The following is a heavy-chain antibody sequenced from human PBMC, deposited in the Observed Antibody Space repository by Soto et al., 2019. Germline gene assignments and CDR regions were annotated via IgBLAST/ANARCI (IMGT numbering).Heavy chain of an antibody. CDR1: GFTFNNYA. Sequence: EVQLLESGGGLVQPGGSLRLSCAASGFTFNNYAMTWVRQAPGKGLEWGAAISGGGDTTSYADSVKGRFTVSRDGYKNTLYLQMSSLRAEDTALYYSAKGRGGSGSLTPRVDFWGQGTLVTGSS. CDR2: ISGGGDTT. V-gene: IGHV3-23*01. J-gene: IGHJ4*02. CDR3: AKGRGGSGSLTPRVDF. D-gene: IGHD3-10*01.